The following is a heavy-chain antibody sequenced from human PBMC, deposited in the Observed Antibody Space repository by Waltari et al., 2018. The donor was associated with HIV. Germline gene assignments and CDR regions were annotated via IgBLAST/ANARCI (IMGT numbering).Heavy chain of an antibody. CDR2: IHHSGRT. J-gene: IGHJ3*02. Sequence: QVQLQESGPGLVKPSETLSLTCAVFGTSISGASYWGWIRQSPGKGLEWIGSIHHSGRTYYNPSLKSRVTISVDTSKKQFSLNLTSVTAADTALYYCARVRVTLIVAGPFDTWGQGTLVTVSS. V-gene: IGHV4-38-2*01. CDR3: ARVRVTLIVAGPFDT. CDR1: GTSISGASY. D-gene: IGHD3-22*01.